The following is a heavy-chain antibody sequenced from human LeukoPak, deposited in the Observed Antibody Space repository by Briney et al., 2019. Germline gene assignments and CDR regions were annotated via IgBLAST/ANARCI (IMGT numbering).Heavy chain of an antibody. V-gene: IGHV4-59*01. CDR3: ARTPYYYYGMDV. J-gene: IGHJ6*02. CDR1: GGSISSYY. CDR2: IYYSGST. Sequence: PSETLSLTCTVSGGSISSYYWSWIRQPPGKGLEWIGHIYYSGSTNYNPSLKSRVTISVDTSKNQFSLKLSSVTAADTAVYYCARTPYYYYGMDVWGQGTTVTVSS.